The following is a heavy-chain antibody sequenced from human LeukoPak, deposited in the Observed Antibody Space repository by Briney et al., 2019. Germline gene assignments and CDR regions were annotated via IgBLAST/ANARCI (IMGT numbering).Heavy chain of an antibody. CDR1: GGSFSYYY. CDR2: INHSGST. Sequence: SETLSLTCAVYGGSFSYYYWTWIRQPPGKGLEWIGEINHSGSTNYNPSLKSRVTISLDTSKNQFSLKLSSVTAADTAVYYCATGASGAQQLAPCWGQGTLVTVSS. D-gene: IGHD6-13*01. V-gene: IGHV4-34*01. J-gene: IGHJ4*02. CDR3: ATGASGAQQLAPC.